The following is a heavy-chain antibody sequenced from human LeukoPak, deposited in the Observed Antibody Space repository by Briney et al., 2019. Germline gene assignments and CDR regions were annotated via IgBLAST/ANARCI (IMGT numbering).Heavy chain of an antibody. CDR3: AKGAMVRGVLDY. CDR1: GFTFSSYS. CDR2: ISSSSSYI. D-gene: IGHD3-10*01. Sequence: GGSLRLSCAASGFTFSSYSMNWVRQAPGKGLEWVSSISSSSSYIYYADSVKGRFTISRDNSKNTLFLQMNSLRAEDTAVYYCAKGAMVRGVLDYWGQGTLVTVSS. J-gene: IGHJ4*02. V-gene: IGHV3-21*04.